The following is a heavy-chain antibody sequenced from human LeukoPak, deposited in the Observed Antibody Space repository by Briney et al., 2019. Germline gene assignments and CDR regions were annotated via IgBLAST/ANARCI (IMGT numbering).Heavy chain of an antibody. CDR1: GGSFSGYY. CDR3: ARGARYVRY. CDR2: INHSGST. J-gene: IGHJ4*02. V-gene: IGHV4-34*01. Sequence: SETLSLTCAVYGGSFSGYYWGWIRQPPGKGLEWIGEINHSGSTNYNPSLKSRVTISVDTSKNQFSLKLSSVTAADTAVYYCARGARYVRYWGQGTLVTVSS. D-gene: IGHD3-10*02.